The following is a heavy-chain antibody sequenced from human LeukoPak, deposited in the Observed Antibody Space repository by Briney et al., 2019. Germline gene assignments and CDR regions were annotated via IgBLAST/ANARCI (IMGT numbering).Heavy chain of an antibody. D-gene: IGHD6-13*01. CDR1: GGSISSYY. CDR3: ARVGGSSWYDFDFDY. Sequence: SETLSLTCTVSGGSISSYYWSWIRQPPGKGLEWIGYIYYSGSTNYNPSLKSRVTISVDTSKNQFSLKLSSVTAADTAVYYCARVGGSSWYDFDFDYWGQGTLVTVSS. CDR2: IYYSGST. V-gene: IGHV4-59*01. J-gene: IGHJ4*02.